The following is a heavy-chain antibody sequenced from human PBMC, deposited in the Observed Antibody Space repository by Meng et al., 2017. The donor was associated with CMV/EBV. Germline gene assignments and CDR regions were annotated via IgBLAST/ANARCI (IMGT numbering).Heavy chain of an antibody. Sequence: ETLSLTCAASGFTFSSYSMNWVRQAPGKGLEWVSSISSSSSYIYYADSVKGRFTISRDNAKNSLYLQMNSLRAEDTAVYYCAREVSRGNSPLDYWGQGTLVTVSS. V-gene: IGHV3-21*01. CDR3: AREVSRGNSPLDY. J-gene: IGHJ4*02. D-gene: IGHD2/OR15-2a*01. CDR2: ISSSSSYI. CDR1: GFTFSSYS.